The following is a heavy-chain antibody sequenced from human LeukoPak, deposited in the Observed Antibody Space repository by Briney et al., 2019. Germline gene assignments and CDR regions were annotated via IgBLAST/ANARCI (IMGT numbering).Heavy chain of an antibody. CDR1: GLTFSDHY. J-gene: IGHJ4*02. CDR3: ARSRGGDPLDY. Sequence: GGSLRLSCAASGLTFSDHYMDWVRQAPGKGLEWVGRTRNKAYSYTTEYAASVKGRFTISRDDSKNSLYLQMNSLKTEDTAVYYCARSRGGDPLDYWGQGTLVAVSS. CDR2: TRNKAYSYTT. V-gene: IGHV3-72*01. D-gene: IGHD2-21*02.